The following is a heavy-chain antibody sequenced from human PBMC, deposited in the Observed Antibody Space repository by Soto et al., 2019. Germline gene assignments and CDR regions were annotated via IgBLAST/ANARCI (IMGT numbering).Heavy chain of an antibody. CDR1: GGSVSSGSYY. CDR3: ARDMVATAKIDY. J-gene: IGHJ4*02. Sequence: SETLSLTCTVSGGSVSSGSYYWTWIRQPPGKGLEWIGYIYYSGSTNYNPSLKSRVTISVDTSKNQFSLKLSSVTAADTAVYYCARDMVATAKIDYWGQGTLVPVSS. CDR2: IYYSGST. D-gene: IGHD5-12*01. V-gene: IGHV4-61*01.